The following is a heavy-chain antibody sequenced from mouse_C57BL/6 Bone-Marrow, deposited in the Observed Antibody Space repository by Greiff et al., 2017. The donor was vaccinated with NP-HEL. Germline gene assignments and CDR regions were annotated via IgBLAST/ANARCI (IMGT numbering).Heavy chain of an antibody. J-gene: IGHJ2*01. Sequence: VHVKQSGAELVRPGASVKLSCTASGFNIKDYYMHWVKQRPEQGLEWIGRIDPEDGDTEYAPKFQGKATMTADTSSNTAYLQLSSLTSEDTAVYYCTSFTTVVARDYWGQGTTLTVSS. D-gene: IGHD1-1*01. CDR3: TSFTTVVARDY. CDR1: GFNIKDYY. CDR2: IDPEDGDT. V-gene: IGHV14-1*01.